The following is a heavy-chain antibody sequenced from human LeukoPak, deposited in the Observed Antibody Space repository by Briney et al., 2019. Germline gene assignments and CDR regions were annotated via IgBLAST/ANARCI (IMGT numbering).Heavy chain of an antibody. J-gene: IGHJ6*03. CDR2: IRYDGSNK. Sequence: GGSLRLSCAASGFTFSSYGMHWVRQAPGKGLEWVAFIRYDGSNKYYADSVKGRFTISRDNSKNTLYLQMNSLRAEDTAVYYCAKDPDFWSGYYDYYMDVWGKGTTVTVSS. CDR3: AKDPDFWSGYYDYYMDV. CDR1: GFTFSSYG. D-gene: IGHD3-3*01. V-gene: IGHV3-30*02.